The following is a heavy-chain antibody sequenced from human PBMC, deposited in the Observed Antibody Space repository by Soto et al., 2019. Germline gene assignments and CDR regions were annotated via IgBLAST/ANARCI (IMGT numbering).Heavy chain of an antibody. CDR2: IYYSGST. CDR1: GGSISSGDYY. Sequence: PSETLSLTCTVSGGSISSGDYYWSWIRQPPGKGLEWVGYIYYSGSTYYNPSLKSRVTISVDTSKNQFSLKLSSVTAADTAVYYCARKGAAGGLDYWGQGTLVTVSS. J-gene: IGHJ4*02. V-gene: IGHV4-30-4*01. CDR3: ARKGAAGGLDY. D-gene: IGHD3-10*01.